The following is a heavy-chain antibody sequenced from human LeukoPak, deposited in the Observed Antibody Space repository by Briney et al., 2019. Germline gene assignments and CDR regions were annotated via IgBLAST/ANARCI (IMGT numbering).Heavy chain of an antibody. V-gene: IGHV1-46*01. Sequence: ASVKVSCKVSGYTLTELSMHWVRQAPGQGLEWMGIFNPSGSSTTYAQKFQGRVTMTRDTSTSIVYMELSSLGSEDTAVYYCARAGENYYDFYYWGQGTLVTVSS. CDR3: ARAGENYYDFYY. CDR2: FNPSGSST. CDR1: GYTLTELS. D-gene: IGHD1-26*01. J-gene: IGHJ4*02.